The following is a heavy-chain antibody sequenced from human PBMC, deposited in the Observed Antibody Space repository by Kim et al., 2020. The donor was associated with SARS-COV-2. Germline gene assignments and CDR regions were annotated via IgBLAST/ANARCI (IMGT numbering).Heavy chain of an antibody. D-gene: IGHD6-19*01. J-gene: IGHJ6*02. Sequence: GGSLRLSCAASGFTVGDYGMSWVRQAPGKGLEWVSGINWNGGSTGYADSVKGRFTISRDNAKNSLYLQMNSLRAEDTALYCCARGRKQWLTYYYYYGMEFWCQGTTVTVSS. CDR1: GFTVGDYG. V-gene: IGHV3-20*04. CDR2: INWNGGST. CDR3: ARGRKQWLTYYYYYGMEF.